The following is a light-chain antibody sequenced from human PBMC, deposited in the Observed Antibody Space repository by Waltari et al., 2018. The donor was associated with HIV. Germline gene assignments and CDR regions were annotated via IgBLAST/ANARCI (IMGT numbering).Light chain of an antibody. CDR2: EGN. CDR1: NNAVDDYNY. J-gene: IGLJ3*02. Sequence: QSALTQPASVSGSPGQSITISCTGTNNAVDDYNYVSWYQHHPGKAPRVMIYEGNNRPSGVSNRVSGSKSGNTASLTISGLQAEDEADDFCTSYISSSSPVFGGWTKLTVL. CDR3: TSYISSSSPV. V-gene: IGLV2-14*01.